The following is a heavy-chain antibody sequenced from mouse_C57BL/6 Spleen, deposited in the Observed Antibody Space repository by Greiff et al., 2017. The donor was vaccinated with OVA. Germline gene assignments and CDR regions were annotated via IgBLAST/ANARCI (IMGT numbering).Heavy chain of an antibody. Sequence: QVQLKESGAELVRPGTSVKMSCKASGYTFTNYWIGWAKQRPGHGLEWIGDIYPGGGYTNYNEKFKGKATLTADKSSSTAYMQFSSLTSEDSAIYYCARGARHSWGWYFDVWGTGTTVTVSS. D-gene: IGHD2-12*01. CDR2: IYPGGGYT. J-gene: IGHJ1*03. CDR3: ARGARHSWGWYFDV. V-gene: IGHV1-63*01. CDR1: GYTFTNYW.